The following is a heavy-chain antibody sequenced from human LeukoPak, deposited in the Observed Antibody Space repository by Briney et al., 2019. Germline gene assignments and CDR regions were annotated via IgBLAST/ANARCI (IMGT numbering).Heavy chain of an antibody. J-gene: IGHJ1*01. Sequence: GGSRRLSCAASGFTFSSYGIHWVRQAPGKGLEWVAVISYDGSNKYYADSVKGRFTISRDNSKNTLYLQMNSLRAEDTAVYYCANENYYGSGSYADHWGQGTLVTVSS. CDR3: ANENYYGSGSYADH. V-gene: IGHV3-30*18. CDR1: GFTFSSYG. D-gene: IGHD3-10*01. CDR2: ISYDGSNK.